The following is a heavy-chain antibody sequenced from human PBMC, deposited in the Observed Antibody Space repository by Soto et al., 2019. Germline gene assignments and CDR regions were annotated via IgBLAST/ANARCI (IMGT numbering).Heavy chain of an antibody. J-gene: IGHJ3*02. D-gene: IGHD3-16*01. CDR3: ARPYVEVAVNDAFDS. V-gene: IGHV3-23*01. CDR1: GFTFSTYA. Sequence: EVQLLESGGGLVQPGGSLRLSCAASGFTFSTYALTWVRQAPGKGLEWVSSIGTHADTTYYVDSVKGRFSISRDNSKNTVYLQMSSLSAEDTAVYYCARPYVEVAVNDAFDSWGRGTMFTVS. CDR2: IGTHADTT.